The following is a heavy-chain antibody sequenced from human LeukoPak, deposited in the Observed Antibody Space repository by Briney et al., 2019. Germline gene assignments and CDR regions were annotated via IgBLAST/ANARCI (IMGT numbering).Heavy chain of an antibody. J-gene: IGHJ4*02. V-gene: IGHV1-2*06. Sequence: AASVKVSCKASGYTFSGYFIHWVRQAPGQGREWMGRIHPYRGATNYAQKFQARVTMTSDTSISTAYMELSRLRSDDTAVYYCARGAQVSTVMLPWGQGTLVTVSS. CDR2: IHPYRGAT. D-gene: IGHD4-17*01. CDR1: GYTFSGYF. CDR3: ARGAQVSTVMLP.